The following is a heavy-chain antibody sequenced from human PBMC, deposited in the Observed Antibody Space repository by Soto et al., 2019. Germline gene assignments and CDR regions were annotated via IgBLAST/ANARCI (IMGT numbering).Heavy chain of an antibody. CDR1: GFSFSVSP. V-gene: IGHV3-30-3*01. D-gene: IGHD7-27*01. J-gene: IGHJ4*02. Sequence: GGSLRLSCAASGFSFSVSPMHWVRQAPGKGPEWVALISYDGTNKFYADSVKGRFTISRDNSKSTLYLQVDSLRPEDAAVYYCARDPKTSGGQHWAFNYFDSWGQGTLVTVSS. CDR3: ARDPKTSGGQHWAFNYFDS. CDR2: ISYDGTNK.